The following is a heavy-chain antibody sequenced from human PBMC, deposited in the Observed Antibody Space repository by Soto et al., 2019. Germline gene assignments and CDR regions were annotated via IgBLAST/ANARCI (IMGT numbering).Heavy chain of an antibody. Sequence: PGESLKISCKGSGYSFTKYWIIWVRQVPGKGPEWMGRIDTGYSYSHYSPSFQGHATISVDKSISTGYLQWSSLKASDTAMYYCARYCSSSSCSQLYGMDVWGQGTTVTVSS. D-gene: IGHD2-15*01. CDR3: ARYCSSSSCSQLYGMDV. V-gene: IGHV5-10-1*01. J-gene: IGHJ6*02. CDR2: IDTGYSYS. CDR1: GYSFTKYW.